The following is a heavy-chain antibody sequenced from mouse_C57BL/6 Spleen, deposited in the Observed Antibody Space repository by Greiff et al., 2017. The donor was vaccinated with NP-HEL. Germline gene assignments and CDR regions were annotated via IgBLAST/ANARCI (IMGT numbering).Heavy chain of an antibody. CDR3: GRGQLRVRGYAMGY. D-gene: IGHD3-2*02. CDR1: GFSLTSYG. V-gene: IGHV2-6*03. J-gene: IGHJ4*01. CDR2: ICRDGST. Sequence: QVQLKESGPGLVAPSPSLSITCTVSGFSLTSYGVHWVRQPPGQGLEWLVVICRDGSTTYNSALNSRLSISKDNSKSQGFLKMNSVQTDDTAMYYCGRGQLRVRGYAMGYRGQGTSVTVSS.